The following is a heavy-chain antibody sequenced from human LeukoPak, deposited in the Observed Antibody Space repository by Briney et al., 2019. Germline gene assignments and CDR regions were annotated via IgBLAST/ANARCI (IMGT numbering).Heavy chain of an antibody. CDR3: ARVSNDYGGNGAFDI. CDR1: GGSISNYY. J-gene: IGHJ3*02. Sequence: TSETLSLTCTVSGGSISNYYWIWIRQPPGRGLEWIGYIYYSGGTNYNPSLKSRVTISVDTSKNQFSLKLSSVTAADTAVYYCARVSNDYGGNGAFDIWGQGTMVTVSS. V-gene: IGHV4-59*01. D-gene: IGHD4-23*01. CDR2: IYYSGGT.